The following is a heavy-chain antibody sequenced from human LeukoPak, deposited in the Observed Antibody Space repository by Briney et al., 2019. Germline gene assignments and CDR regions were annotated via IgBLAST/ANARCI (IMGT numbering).Heavy chain of an antibody. V-gene: IGHV1-2*02. CDR1: GYTFTGYY. J-gene: IGHJ6*02. CDR3: ASGGIAAAPGAYYYYGMDV. CDR2: INPNSGGT. D-gene: IGHD6-13*01. Sequence: ASVKVSCKASGYTFTGYYMHWVRQAPGQGLEWMGWINPNSGGTNYAQKFQGRVTMTRGTSISTAYMELSRLRSDDTAVYYCASGGIAAAPGAYYYYGMDVWGQGTTVTVSS.